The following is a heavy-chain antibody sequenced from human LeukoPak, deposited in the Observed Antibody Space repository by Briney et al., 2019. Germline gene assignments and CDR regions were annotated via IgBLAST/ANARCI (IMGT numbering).Heavy chain of an antibody. CDR1: GGSISSYY. V-gene: IGHV4-59*01. CDR2: IYYSGST. Sequence: PSETLPLTCTVSGGSISSYYWSWIRQPPGKGLEWIGYIYYSGSTNYNPSLKSRVTISVDTSKNQFSLKLSSVTAADTAVYYCARATVTDLGEFDYRGQGTLVTVSS. CDR3: ARATVTDLGEFDY. J-gene: IGHJ4*02. D-gene: IGHD3-16*01.